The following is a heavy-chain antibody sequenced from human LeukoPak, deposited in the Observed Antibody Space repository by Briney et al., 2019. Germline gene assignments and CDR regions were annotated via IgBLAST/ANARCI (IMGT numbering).Heavy chain of an antibody. CDR3: ARHSGTLGYFDY. D-gene: IGHD1-14*01. CDR1: GGSISSYY. J-gene: IGHJ4*02. V-gene: IGHV4-59*12. CDR2: FYYRGST. Sequence: SETLSLTCTVSGGSISSYYWSWIRQPPGKGLEWIGYFYYRGSTNYNPSLKSRVTISLDTSKNQFSLRLRSVTAADTAVYYCARHSGTLGYFDYWGQGTRVTVSS.